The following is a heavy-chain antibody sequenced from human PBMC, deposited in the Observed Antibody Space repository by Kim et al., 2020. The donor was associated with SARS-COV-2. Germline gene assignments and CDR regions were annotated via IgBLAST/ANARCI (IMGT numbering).Heavy chain of an antibody. Sequence: SETLSLTCAVYGGSFSGYYWSWIRQPPGKGLEWIGEINHSGSTNYNPSLKSRVTISVDTSKNQFSLKLSSVTAADTAVYYCARGEGISGSGLTPWGQGTL. CDR1: GGSFSGYY. CDR2: INHSGST. V-gene: IGHV4-34*01. D-gene: IGHD3-10*01. CDR3: ARGEGISGSGLTP. J-gene: IGHJ5*02.